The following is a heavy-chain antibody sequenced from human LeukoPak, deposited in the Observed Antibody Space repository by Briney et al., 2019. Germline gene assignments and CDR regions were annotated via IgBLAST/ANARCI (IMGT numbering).Heavy chain of an antibody. J-gene: IGHJ5*02. CDR2: IKSKTDGSTT. V-gene: IGHV3-15*01. CDR3: TTIAVAAS. D-gene: IGHD6-19*01. Sequence: PGGSLRLSCAASGFTFSNAWMSWVRQAPGKGLEWVGRIKSKTDGSTTDYAAPVKRRFTISRDDSKNTLYLQMNSLKTEDTAVYYCTTIAVAASWGQGTLVTVSS. CDR1: GFTFSNAW.